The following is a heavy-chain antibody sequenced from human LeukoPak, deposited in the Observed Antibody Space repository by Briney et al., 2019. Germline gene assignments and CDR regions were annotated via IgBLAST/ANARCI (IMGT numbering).Heavy chain of an antibody. D-gene: IGHD5-18*01. V-gene: IGHV1-18*01. CDR1: GYTFTSYG. Sequence: ASVKVSCKASGYTFTSYGISWVRQAPGQGLEWMGWISAYNGNTNYAQKLQGRVTMTTDTSTSTAYMKLRSLRSDDTAVYYCARVLYVDTAMPPYWYFDLWGRGTLVTVSS. CDR3: ARVLYVDTAMPPYWYFDL. CDR2: ISAYNGNT. J-gene: IGHJ2*01.